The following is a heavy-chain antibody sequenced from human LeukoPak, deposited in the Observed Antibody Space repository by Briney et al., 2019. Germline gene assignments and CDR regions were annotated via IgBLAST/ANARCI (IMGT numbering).Heavy chain of an antibody. D-gene: IGHD4-23*01. V-gene: IGHV4-39*01. CDR2: IYDSRTI. Sequence: PSETLSFTCTVSGGSISSGSHHWGWFRQSPGKGLEWIGSIYDSRTIYYNQSLNSRVTISAVTSKNQFSLQLNSVTAADTAVYYCARHDGRSGGTMGALDSWGQGSLVTVSS. J-gene: IGHJ4*02. CDR3: ARHDGRSGGTMGALDS. CDR1: GGSISSGSHH.